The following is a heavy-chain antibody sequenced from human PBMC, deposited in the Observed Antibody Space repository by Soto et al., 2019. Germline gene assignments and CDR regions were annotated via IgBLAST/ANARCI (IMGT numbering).Heavy chain of an antibody. J-gene: IGHJ4*02. CDR3: SRVNDFWSGYYTSSFDY. Sequence: GGSLRLSCTASGFTFGGYAMSWVRQAPGKGLEWLGFIRSKAYGGTTEYAASVKGRFTISRDDSKSIAYLQMSSLKTEDTAVYYCSRVNDFWSGYYTSSFDYWGQGTPGTVSS. V-gene: IGHV3-49*04. CDR1: GFTFGGYA. D-gene: IGHD3-3*01. CDR2: IRSKAYGGTT.